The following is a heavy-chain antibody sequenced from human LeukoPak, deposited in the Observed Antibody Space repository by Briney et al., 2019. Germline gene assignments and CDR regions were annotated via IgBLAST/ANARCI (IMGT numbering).Heavy chain of an antibody. V-gene: IGHV3-53*01. D-gene: IGHD3-10*01. CDR1: GFTVSSNY. CDR2: IYSDGRT. J-gene: IGHJ4*02. Sequence: QPGGSLRLSCAASGFTVSSNYMSWVRQAPGKGLEWVSLIYSDGRTYYADSVKGRFTISRDNSKITLYLQMNSLRAEDTAVYYCAKDWGAMVRGVPHIDYWGQGTLVTVSS. CDR3: AKDWGAMVRGVPHIDY.